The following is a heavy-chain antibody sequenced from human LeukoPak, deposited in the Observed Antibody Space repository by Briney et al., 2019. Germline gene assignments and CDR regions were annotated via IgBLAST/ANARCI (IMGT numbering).Heavy chain of an antibody. CDR2: IKSKAHGGTT. Sequence: KTGGSLRLSCAASGFTFSNAWMSWVRQAPGKGLEWIGRIKSKAHGGTTDYAAPVKGRFTISRDDSKNTLYLQMNSLKTEDTAVYYCTTPTLFSGSYPDDYWGQGTLVTVSS. V-gene: IGHV3-15*01. CDR1: GFTFSNAW. J-gene: IGHJ4*02. D-gene: IGHD1-26*01. CDR3: TTPTLFSGSYPDDY.